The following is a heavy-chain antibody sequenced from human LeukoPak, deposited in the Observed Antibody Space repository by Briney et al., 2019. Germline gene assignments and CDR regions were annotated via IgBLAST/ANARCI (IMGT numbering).Heavy chain of an antibody. CDR3: GRGQFYNWDPFDM. CDR2: IDSDGRNT. V-gene: IGHV3-74*01. CDR1: GFKFSKDW. J-gene: IGHJ3*02. Sequence: GGSLRLSCATSGFKFSKDWMHWVRQAPGKGLVWVSRIDSDGRNTDYADSVKGRFIISRDNAKNTLYLQMNSPRDEDTAVYYCGRGQFYNWDPFDMWGQGTMVTVSS. D-gene: IGHD1-1*01.